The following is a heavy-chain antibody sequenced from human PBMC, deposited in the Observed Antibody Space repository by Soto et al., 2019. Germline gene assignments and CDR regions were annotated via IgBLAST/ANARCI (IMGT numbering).Heavy chain of an antibody. CDR3: AREPFGENNY. D-gene: IGHD3-10*01. CDR1: GFTFSNYW. J-gene: IGHJ4*02. V-gene: IGHV3-74*01. CDR2: IKSDGSST. Sequence: SLRLSCAASGFTFSNYWMHWFRQAPGKGLVWVSRIKSDGSSTSYADSVKGRFTISRDNAKNTLYLQMNSLRAEDTAVYYCAREPFGENNYWGQGTLVTVSS.